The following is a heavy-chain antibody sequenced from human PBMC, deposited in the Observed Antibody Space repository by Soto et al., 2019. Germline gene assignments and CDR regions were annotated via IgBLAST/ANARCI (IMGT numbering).Heavy chain of an antibody. V-gene: IGHV4-30-4*01. J-gene: IGHJ5*02. D-gene: IGHD1-26*01. CDR2: IYYTGST. CDR3: ARIPLLQGGWFDP. Sequence: PSETLSLTCTVSCDSINTGDYYWSWLRQPPRKGLEWIGYIYYTGSTYYNPSLKSQFTISIDTSKTQFSLKVNSVTAADTAVYYCARIPLLQGGWFDPWGQGTLVTVPQ. CDR1: CDSINTGDYY.